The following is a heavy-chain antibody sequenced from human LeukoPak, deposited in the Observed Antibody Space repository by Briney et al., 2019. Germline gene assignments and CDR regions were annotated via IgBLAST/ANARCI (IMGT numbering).Heavy chain of an antibody. V-gene: IGHV3-23*01. CDR3: ARDERSIQFNY. CDR1: GFTFSNYG. CDR2: IVGSGVTT. J-gene: IGHJ4*02. D-gene: IGHD2-21*01. Sequence: PGGTLRLSCVASGFTFSNYGMNWVRQAPGKGLEWVSGIVGSGVTTYYADPVKGRFTISRDNSKSTLYLQLNSLRAEDTAIYYCARDERSIQFNYWGQGTLVTVSS.